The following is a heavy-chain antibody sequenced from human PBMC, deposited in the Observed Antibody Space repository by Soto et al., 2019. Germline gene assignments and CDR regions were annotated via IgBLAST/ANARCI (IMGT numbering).Heavy chain of an antibody. D-gene: IGHD3-22*01. CDR2: INHSGST. CDR3: ARRTYYYDARFDP. J-gene: IGHJ5*02. Sequence: SETLSLTCAVYGGSFSGYYWSWIRQPPGKGLEWIGEINHSGSTNYNPSLKSRVTISVDTSKSQFSLKLSSVTAADTAVYYCARRTYYYDARFDPWGQGTLVTVSS. V-gene: IGHV4-34*01. CDR1: GGSFSGYY.